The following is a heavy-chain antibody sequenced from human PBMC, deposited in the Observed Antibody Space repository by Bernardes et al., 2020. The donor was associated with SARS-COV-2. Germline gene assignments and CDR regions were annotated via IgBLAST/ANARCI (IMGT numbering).Heavy chain of an antibody. D-gene: IGHD4-17*01. CDR3: QNPIFMVTTGYI. CDR1: GCTFSSYA. V-gene: IGHV3-23*01. CDR2: SSGSGGST. Sequence: GGSLRLSCAASGCTFSSYAMSWVRQAPGKGLEWVSASSGSGGSTYYADSVKGRFTISRDNSKNTLYLQMNSLRAEDTAVYYCQNPIFMVTTGYIWGQGTMVTLSS. J-gene: IGHJ3*02.